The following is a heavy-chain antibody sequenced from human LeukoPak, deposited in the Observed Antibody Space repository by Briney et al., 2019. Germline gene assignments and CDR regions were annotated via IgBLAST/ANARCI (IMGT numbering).Heavy chain of an antibody. V-gene: IGHV4-34*01. CDR3: ARGKSYGQLDY. CDR1: GGSFSGYY. Sequence: PSETLSLTCAVYGGSFSGYYWSWIRQPPGKGLEWIGEINHSGSTNYNPSLKSRVTISVDTSKNQFSLKLSSVTAADTAVYYCARGKSYGQLDYWGQGTLVTVSS. CDR2: INHSGST. J-gene: IGHJ4*02. D-gene: IGHD5-18*01.